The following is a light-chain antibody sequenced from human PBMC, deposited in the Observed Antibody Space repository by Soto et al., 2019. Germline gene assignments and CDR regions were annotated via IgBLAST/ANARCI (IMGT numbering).Light chain of an antibody. V-gene: IGLV2-8*02. CDR1: SSDVGRYNY. J-gene: IGLJ1*01. CDR2: EVN. CDR3: SSYAGTPFV. Sequence: QSVLEQRRASSRSPGQSVTIFGTGTSSDVGRYNYVSWYQQHPGKAPKLMISEVNKRASGVPDRFSGSKSGNTASLTVSGLQAEDEADYSCSSYAGTPFVFGTGTKVPVL.